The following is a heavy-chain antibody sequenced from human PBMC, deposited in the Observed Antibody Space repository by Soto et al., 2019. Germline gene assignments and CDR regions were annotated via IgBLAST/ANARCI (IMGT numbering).Heavy chain of an antibody. CDR2: IYYSGSS. D-gene: IGHD1-26*01. V-gene: IGHV4-59*01. Sequence: SETPSLTCTVSGGSINDYFWSWIRHPPGKGLEWIGYIYYSGSSNYNPSLRSRVTISVDTSKNQFSLKLSSVTAADTAVYYCARDYGSYSAGFYSWGQGTLVTVSS. CDR3: ARDYGSYSAGFYS. CDR1: GGSINDYF. J-gene: IGHJ4*02.